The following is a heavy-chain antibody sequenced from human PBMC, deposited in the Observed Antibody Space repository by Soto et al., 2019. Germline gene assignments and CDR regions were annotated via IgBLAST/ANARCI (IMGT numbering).Heavy chain of an antibody. CDR2: ISGSGGST. V-gene: IGHV3-23*01. Sequence: GGSLRLSCAASGFTFSSYAMSWVRQAPGKGLEWVSAISGSGGSTYYADSVKGRFTSSRDNSKNTLYLQMNSLRAEDTAVYYCAKSLRGSGWYYFDYWGQGTLVTVSS. CDR3: AKSLRGSGWYYFDY. J-gene: IGHJ4*02. CDR1: GFTFSSYA. D-gene: IGHD6-19*01.